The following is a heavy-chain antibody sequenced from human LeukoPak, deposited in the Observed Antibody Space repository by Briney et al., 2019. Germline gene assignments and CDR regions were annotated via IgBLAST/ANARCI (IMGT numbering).Heavy chain of an antibody. CDR1: GFTFDDYG. Sequence: GGSLRLSCATSGFTFDDYGMSWVRQAPGKGLEWVSNIYWNGGSTGYADSVKGRFTISRDNAKNSLYLQMNSLRAEDTAVYYCALNRGSGWYFHYWGQGTLVTVSS. CDR2: IYWNGGST. D-gene: IGHD6-19*01. CDR3: ALNRGSGWYFHY. J-gene: IGHJ4*02. V-gene: IGHV3-20*04.